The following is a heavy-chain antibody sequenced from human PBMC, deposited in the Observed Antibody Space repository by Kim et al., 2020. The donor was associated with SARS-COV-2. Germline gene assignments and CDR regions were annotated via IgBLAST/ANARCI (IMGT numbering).Heavy chain of an antibody. J-gene: IGHJ4*02. CDR3: ARHARLLSTFDL. D-gene: IGHD3-9*01. Sequence: SETLSLTCSVSGQSITDTSSFWGWVRQAPGAGLEWIASVSYNFYTYYNPSLKSRVAVSVDMSTNQFSLRLHSLNASDAAVYFCARHARLLSTFDLWGPGTLVAFSS. V-gene: IGHV4-39*01. CDR1: GQSITDTSSF. CDR2: VSYNFYT.